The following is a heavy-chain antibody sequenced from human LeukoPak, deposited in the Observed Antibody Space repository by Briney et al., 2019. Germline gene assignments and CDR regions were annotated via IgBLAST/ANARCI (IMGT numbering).Heavy chain of an antibody. CDR3: ARDGGALGYNWFDP. CDR2: IYYSGGT. CDR1: GGSISSYY. D-gene: IGHD1-26*01. J-gene: IGHJ5*02. Sequence: SETLSLTCTVSGGSISSYYWSWIRQPPGKGLEWIGYIYYSGGTNYNPSLKSQVTISVDTSKNQFSLKLSSVTAADTAVYYCARDGGALGYNWFDPWGQGTLVTVSS. V-gene: IGHV4-59*01.